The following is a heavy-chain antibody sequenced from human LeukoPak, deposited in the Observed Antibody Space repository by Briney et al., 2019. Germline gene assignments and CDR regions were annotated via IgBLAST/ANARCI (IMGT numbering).Heavy chain of an antibody. CDR3: ARASSGWAFDS. J-gene: IGHJ4*02. V-gene: IGHV1-2*02. CDR2: INPNSGDK. CDR1: GYTFTGYY. D-gene: IGHD6-19*01. Sequence: ASVPVSCQASGYTFTGYYIHLVRQAPGQGLEWMGWINPNSGDKNYAQKFEGRVTMTRETSISTAYMELSRLRSDDTAVFYCARASSGWAFDSWGQGTLDSVSS.